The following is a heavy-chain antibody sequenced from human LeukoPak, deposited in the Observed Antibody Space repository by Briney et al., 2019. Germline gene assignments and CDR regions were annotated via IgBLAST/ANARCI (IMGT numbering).Heavy chain of an antibody. CDR3: AKGSYYDILTGFLGY. D-gene: IGHD3-9*01. J-gene: IGHJ4*02. CDR1: GFTFSSYW. Sequence: GGSLRLSCAASGFTFSSYWMSWVRQAPGKGLEWVSAISGSGGSTYYADSVKGRFTISRDNSKNTLYLQMNSLRAEDTAVYYCAKGSYYDILTGFLGYWGQGTLVTVSS. V-gene: IGHV3-23*01. CDR2: ISGSGGST.